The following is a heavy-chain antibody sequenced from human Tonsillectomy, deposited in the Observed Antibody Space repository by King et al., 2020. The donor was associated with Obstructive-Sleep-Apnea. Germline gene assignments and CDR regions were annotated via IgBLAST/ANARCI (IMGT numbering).Heavy chain of an antibody. CDR1: GYTFTDHY. CDR2: INPNRGDT. CDR3: ARDRRGSYWGGGLDV. J-gene: IGHJ6*02. V-gene: IGHV1-2*02. Sequence: VQLVESGAAVKKPGASVKVSCKASGYTFTDHYMHWVRQAPGQGLEWMGWINPNRGDTTYAQKFQGRVTMTRDTSIRTAYMELSRLRSDDTAVYYCARDRRGSYWGGGLDVWGQGTTVTVS. D-gene: IGHD1-26*01.